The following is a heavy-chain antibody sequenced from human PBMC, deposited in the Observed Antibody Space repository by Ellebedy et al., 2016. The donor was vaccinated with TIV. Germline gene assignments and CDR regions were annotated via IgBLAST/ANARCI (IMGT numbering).Heavy chain of an antibody. CDR1: GFTFSIYW. V-gene: IGHV3-7*01. CDR3: ARHLGSGGDFDY. CDR2: LKEDGIRT. Sequence: GESLKISCAASGFTFSIYWLNWVRQAPGKGLEWVANLKEDGIRTSYVYSVGGRFTISRDNAKNSLYLQMNSLRAEDTAVYYCARHLGSGGDFDYWGQGTLLTVSS. J-gene: IGHJ4*02. D-gene: IGHD3-10*01.